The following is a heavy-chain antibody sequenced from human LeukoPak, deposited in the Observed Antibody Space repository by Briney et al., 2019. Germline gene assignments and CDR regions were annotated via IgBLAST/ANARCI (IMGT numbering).Heavy chain of an antibody. CDR3: ARDNGDHDAFDI. D-gene: IGHD4-17*01. CDR1: GGSISSGDYY. V-gene: IGHV4-30-4*01. Sequence: PSETLSLTCTVSGGSISSGDYYWSWIRQPPGKGLEWIGYIYYSGSTYYNPSLKSRVTISVDTSKNQFSLKLSSVTAADTAVYYCARDNGDHDAFDIWGQGTMVTVSS. J-gene: IGHJ3*02. CDR2: IYYSGST.